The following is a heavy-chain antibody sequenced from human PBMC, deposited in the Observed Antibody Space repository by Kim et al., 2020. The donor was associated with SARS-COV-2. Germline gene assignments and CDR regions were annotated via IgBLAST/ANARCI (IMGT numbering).Heavy chain of an antibody. CDR3: AREVVVSPDAFDI. V-gene: IGHV3-48*03. Sequence: GGSLRLSCAASGLTFRSYEMHWVRQAPGKGLEWVSYISGSGSSKYYADSVKGRFTISRDNAKDSLYLQMNSLRAEDTAVYYCAREVVVSPDAFDIWGQGTMVTVSS. J-gene: IGHJ3*02. D-gene: IGHD3-22*01. CDR1: GLTFRSYE. CDR2: ISGSGSSK.